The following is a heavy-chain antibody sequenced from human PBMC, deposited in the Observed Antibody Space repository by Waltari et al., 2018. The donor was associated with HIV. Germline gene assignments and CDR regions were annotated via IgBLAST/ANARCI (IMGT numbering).Heavy chain of an antibody. V-gene: IGHV4-59*01. J-gene: IGHJ3*01. D-gene: IGHD2-8*02. Sequence: QMQLQESGPGLLKPSETLSLTCGVSGGSLGGSFWNWIRQPPGKGLEWMGSITYTGNTNYNPSLKSRVTISVDTSKNQFSLRLTSVTAADTAMFYCARASVTGGTTGLRRSFDLWGQGTLVTVSS. CDR2: ITYTGNT. CDR1: GGSLGGSF. CDR3: ARASVTGGTTGLRRSFDL.